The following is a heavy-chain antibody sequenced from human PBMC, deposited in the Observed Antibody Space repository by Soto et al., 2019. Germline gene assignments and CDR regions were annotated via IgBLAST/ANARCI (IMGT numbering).Heavy chain of an antibody. Sequence: GGSLRLSCAASGFTFGSYAMSWVRLAPGKGLEWVSVAGPSGSSTFYADSVRGRFTISRDNVENTLYLQMNSLRVADTALYLCARTYYYDSTGYYRTFDYWGQGTLVTVSS. V-gene: IGHV3-23*01. J-gene: IGHJ4*02. CDR3: ARTYYYDSTGYYRTFDY. CDR1: GFTFGSYA. D-gene: IGHD3-22*01. CDR2: AGPSGSST.